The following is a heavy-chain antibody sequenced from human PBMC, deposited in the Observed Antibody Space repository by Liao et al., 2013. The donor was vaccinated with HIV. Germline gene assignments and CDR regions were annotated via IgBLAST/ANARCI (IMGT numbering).Heavy chain of an antibody. CDR3: ARGTIFGPDY. CDR1: GGSISSSSYY. Sequence: QLQLQESGPGLVKPSETLSLTCTVSGGSISSSSYYWGWIRQPPGKGLEWLGSIYTSGSTNYNPSLKSRVTMSVDTSKNQFSLKLSSVTAADTAVYYCARGTIFGPDYWGQGTLVTVSS. CDR2: IYTSGST. J-gene: IGHJ4*02. V-gene: IGHV4-39*07. D-gene: IGHD3-3*01.